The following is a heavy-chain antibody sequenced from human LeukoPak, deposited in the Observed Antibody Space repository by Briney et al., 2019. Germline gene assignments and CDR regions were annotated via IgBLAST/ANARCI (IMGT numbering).Heavy chain of an antibody. CDR3: ARDQDDILTGSMCSSGYYYYGMDV. Sequence: SVKVSCKASGGTFSSYAISWVRQAPGQGLEWMGGIIPIFGTANYAQKFQGRVTITADKSTSTAYMELSSLRSEDTAVYYCARDQDDILTGSMCSSGYYYYGMDVWGKETTVTVSS. CDR2: IIPIFGTA. D-gene: IGHD3-9*01. J-gene: IGHJ6*04. CDR1: GGTFSSYA. V-gene: IGHV1-69*06.